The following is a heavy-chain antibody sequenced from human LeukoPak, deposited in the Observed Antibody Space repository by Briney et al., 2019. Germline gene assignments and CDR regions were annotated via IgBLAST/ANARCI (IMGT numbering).Heavy chain of an antibody. Sequence: GGSLRLSCAASGFTFSSYSMNWVGQAPGKGREGVSYISSSSSTIYYADSVKGRFTISRDNAKSSLYLQMTSLRDEDTAVYYCARWEGSGWHLVWGQGTLVTVSS. CDR2: ISSSSSTI. CDR1: GFTFSSYS. CDR3: ARWEGSGWHLV. V-gene: IGHV3-48*02. J-gene: IGHJ4*02. D-gene: IGHD6-19*01.